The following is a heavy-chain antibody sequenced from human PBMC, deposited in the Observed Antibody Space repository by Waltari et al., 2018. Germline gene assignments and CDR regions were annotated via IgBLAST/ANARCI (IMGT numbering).Heavy chain of an antibody. CDR1: GFTFSSYS. Sequence: EVQLVESGGGLVKPGGSLRLSCAASGFTFSSYSMNWVRQAPGKGLVWVSSISSSSSYIYYSDSVNGRFTISRDNAKNSLYLQMNSLRAEDTAVYYCAAGQWLEYYYYGMDVWGQGTTVTVSS. D-gene: IGHD6-19*01. V-gene: IGHV3-21*01. J-gene: IGHJ6*02. CDR3: AAGQWLEYYYYGMDV. CDR2: ISSSSSYI.